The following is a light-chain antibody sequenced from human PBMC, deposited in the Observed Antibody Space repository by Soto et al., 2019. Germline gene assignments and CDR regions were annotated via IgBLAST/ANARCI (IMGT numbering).Light chain of an antibody. CDR1: QSVSSAY. CDR2: GTS. Sequence: EIVLTQSPGTLSLSPGDRVTLSCRASQSVSSAYLAWYQQKRGQAPRLLIYGTSSRATGIPDRFSGSGSGTDFTLTISRLEPEDFAVYYCQQYGNSPITFGQGTRLEVK. CDR3: QQYGNSPIT. V-gene: IGKV3-20*01. J-gene: IGKJ5*01.